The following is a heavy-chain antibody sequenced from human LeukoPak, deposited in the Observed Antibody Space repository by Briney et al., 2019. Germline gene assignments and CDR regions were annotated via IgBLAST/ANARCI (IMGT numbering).Heavy chain of an antibody. D-gene: IGHD5-18*01. CDR2: VSYTGIS. CDR3: ATTGGYSYGTFDY. Sequence: PSETLSLTCTVSGGSLGSYHWSWIRQSPGRGLEWIGYVSYTGISYYNPSLKSRVTIPIDTSKDQFSLKLTSVTAADTASYYCATTGGYSYGTFDYWGQGIPVTVSS. J-gene: IGHJ4*02. V-gene: IGHV4-59*08. CDR1: GGSLGSYH.